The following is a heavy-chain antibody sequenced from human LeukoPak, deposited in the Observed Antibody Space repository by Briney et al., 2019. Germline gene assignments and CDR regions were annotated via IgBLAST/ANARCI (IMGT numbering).Heavy chain of an antibody. CDR1: GYTFTSYY. J-gene: IGHJ3*02. CDR3: ARGTRLEMATINDAFDI. D-gene: IGHD5-24*01. CDR2: INPSGGST. V-gene: IGHV1-46*01. Sequence: GASVTVSCKASGYTFTSYYMHWVRQAPGQGLEWMGIINPSGGSTSYAQKFQGRVTMTRDTSTSTVYMELSSLRSEDTAVYYCARGTRLEMATINDAFDIWGQGTMVTVSS.